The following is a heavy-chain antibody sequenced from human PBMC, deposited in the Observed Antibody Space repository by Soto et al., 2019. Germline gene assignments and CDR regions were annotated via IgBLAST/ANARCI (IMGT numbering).Heavy chain of an antibody. CDR1: GYTFTSYY. V-gene: IGHV1-46*03. CDR2: INPSGGST. CDR3: ALEVAGTRPFDY. Sequence: ASVKVSCKASGYTFTSYYMHWVRQAPGQGLEWMGIINPSGGSTSYAQKFQGRVTMTRDTSTSTVYMELSSLRSEDTAVYYCALEVAGTRPFDYWDQGTLVTVSS. J-gene: IGHJ4*02. D-gene: IGHD6-19*01.